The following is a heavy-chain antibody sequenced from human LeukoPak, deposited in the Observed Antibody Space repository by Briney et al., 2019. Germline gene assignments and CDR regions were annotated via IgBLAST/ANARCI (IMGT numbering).Heavy chain of an antibody. D-gene: IGHD5-12*01. CDR1: GYTFTSYG. CDR2: ISAYNGNT. CDR3: ARDTGYTGYTYYYAMDV. Sequence: ASVKVSCKASGYTFTSYGISWVRQAPGQGLEWMGWISAYNGNTNFAEKLQGRVTMTTDTSTSTAYMELRSLRSDDTALYYCARDTGYTGYTYYYAMDVWGQGTTVTVSS. V-gene: IGHV1-18*01. J-gene: IGHJ6*02.